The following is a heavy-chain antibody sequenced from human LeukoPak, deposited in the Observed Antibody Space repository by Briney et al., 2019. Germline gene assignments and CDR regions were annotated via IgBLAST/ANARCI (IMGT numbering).Heavy chain of an antibody. CDR3: VRVINIFGFDY. CDR1: GASISSYY. CDR2: LYPTGNT. J-gene: IGHJ4*02. Sequence: SETLSLTCTVSGASISSYYWSWIRQSAGKGLEWIGRLYPTGNTKYNPSLGGRVTVSGDTSKNQFSLRLSSVTAADTAFYYCVRVINIFGFDYWGQGALVSVSS. V-gene: IGHV4-4*07. D-gene: IGHD3-10*02.